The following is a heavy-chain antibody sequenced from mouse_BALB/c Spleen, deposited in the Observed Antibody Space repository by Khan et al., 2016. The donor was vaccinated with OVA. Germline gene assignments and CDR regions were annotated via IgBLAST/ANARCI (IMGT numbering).Heavy chain of an antibody. Sequence: ESGPGILQPSQTLSLTCSFSGFSLSTSGMGVSWIRQPSGKGLEWLAHIYWDDEKRYNPYLKSRLTISKDTSRNQVFLKITSVDTADTATYYCARNVYEYDTWFAYWGQGTLVTVSS. CDR2: IYWDDEK. CDR1: GFSLSTSGMG. D-gene: IGHD2-4*01. V-gene: IGHV8-12*01. CDR3: ARNVYEYDTWFAY. J-gene: IGHJ3*01.